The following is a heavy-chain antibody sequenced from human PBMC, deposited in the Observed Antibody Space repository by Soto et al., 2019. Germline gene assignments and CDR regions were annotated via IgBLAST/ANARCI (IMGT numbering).Heavy chain of an antibody. D-gene: IGHD5-18*01. Sequence: GASVKVSCEISGHTLTEFSIHWVRQAPGKGLEWMGGFDPEGGEAIYAQKWHGRVTVTEDTVTDTAYMELSGLKSDDTAVYYCARDHSYGYVRFDYWGQGSLVTVSS. CDR3: ARDHSYGYVRFDY. CDR2: FDPEGGEA. CDR1: GHTLTEFS. V-gene: IGHV1-24*01. J-gene: IGHJ4*02.